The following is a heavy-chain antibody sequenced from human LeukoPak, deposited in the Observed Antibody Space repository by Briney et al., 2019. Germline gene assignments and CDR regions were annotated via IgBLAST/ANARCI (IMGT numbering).Heavy chain of an antibody. J-gene: IGHJ5*02. CDR1: GYTFTGYY. D-gene: IGHD4-23*01. V-gene: IGHV1-2*02. Sequence: GASVKVSCKASGYTFTGYYMHWVRQAPGQGREWMGWINPNSGGTNYAQKFQGRVTMTRDTSISTAYMELSRLRSDDTAVYYCARNFAPVVPWFDPWGQGTLVTVSS. CDR3: ARNFAPVVPWFDP. CDR2: INPNSGGT.